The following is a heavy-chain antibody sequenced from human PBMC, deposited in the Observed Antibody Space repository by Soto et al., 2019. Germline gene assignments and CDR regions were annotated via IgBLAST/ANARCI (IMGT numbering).Heavy chain of an antibody. V-gene: IGHV3-11*01. Sequence: GGSLRLSCAASGFTFSDYFMSWIRQAPGKGLEWVSYIGSSGSSIYYADSVKGRFTISRDNAKNSLYLQMNSLRVEDTAVYYCARERNYYYGMDVWGQGTTVTVSS. CDR2: IGSSGSSI. CDR1: GFTFSDYF. CDR3: ARERNYYYGMDV. J-gene: IGHJ6*02.